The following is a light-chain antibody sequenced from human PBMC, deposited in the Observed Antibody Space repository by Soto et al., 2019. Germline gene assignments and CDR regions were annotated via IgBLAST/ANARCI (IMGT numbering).Light chain of an antibody. CDR3: QQYNSYGT. J-gene: IGKJ1*01. CDR1: QSISSW. V-gene: IGKV1-5*03. CDR2: KAS. Sequence: DIQMTQSPSTLSASVGDRVTXXXRASQSISSWLAWYQQKPGKAPKLLIYKASSLESGVPSRFSGSGSGTEFTLTISSLQPDDFATYYCQQYNSYGTFGQGTKVDIK.